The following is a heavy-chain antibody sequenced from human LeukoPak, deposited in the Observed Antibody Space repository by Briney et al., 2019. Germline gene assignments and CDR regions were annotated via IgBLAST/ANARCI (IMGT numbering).Heavy chain of an antibody. CDR1: GFTFSSYT. J-gene: IGHJ4*02. V-gene: IGHV3-23*01. Sequence: GGSLRLSCAASGFTFSSYTMTWVRRAPGKGLEWVSAISGSGGSTYYADSVKGRFTISRDNSKNTLYLQMNSLRAEDTAVYYCAKDLSPYYDSSGLDYWGQGTLVTVSS. CDR2: ISGSGGST. D-gene: IGHD3-22*01. CDR3: AKDLSPYYDSSGLDY.